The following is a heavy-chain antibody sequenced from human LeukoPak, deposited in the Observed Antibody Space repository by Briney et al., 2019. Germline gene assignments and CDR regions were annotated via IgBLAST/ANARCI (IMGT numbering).Heavy chain of an antibody. CDR3: ARGLGYYDSSGYYTGY. CDR2: IRYDGSNK. CDR1: GFTFSSYG. D-gene: IGHD3-22*01. Sequence: GGSLRLSCAASGFTFSSYGMHWVRQAPGKGLEWVAFIRYDGSNKYYADSVKGRFTISRDNSKNTLYLQMNSLRAEDTAVYYCARGLGYYDSSGYYTGYWGQGTLVTVSS. J-gene: IGHJ4*02. V-gene: IGHV3-30*02.